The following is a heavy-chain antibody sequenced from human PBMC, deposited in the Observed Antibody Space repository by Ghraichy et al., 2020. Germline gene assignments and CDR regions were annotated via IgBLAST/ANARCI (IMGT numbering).Heavy chain of an antibody. D-gene: IGHD6-19*01. CDR3: ARTHSSGWYNHAFDI. J-gene: IGHJ3*02. CDR1: GGSISSSSYY. CDR2: IYYSGST. V-gene: IGHV4-39*01. Sequence: SETLSLTCTVSGGSISSSSYYWGWIRQPPGKGLEWIGSIYYSGSTYYNPSLKSRVTISVDTSKNQFSLKLSSVTAADTAVYYCARTHSSGWYNHAFDIWGQGTMVTVSS.